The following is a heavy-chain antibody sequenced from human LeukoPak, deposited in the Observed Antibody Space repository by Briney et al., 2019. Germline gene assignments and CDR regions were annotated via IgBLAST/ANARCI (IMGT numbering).Heavy chain of an antibody. Sequence: PSETLSLTCAVYGGSFSGYYWSWIRQPPGKGLEWIGEINHSGSTNYNPSLKSRVTISVDTSKNQFSLKLSSVTAADTAVYYCASGYGSGSRHWGQGTLVTVSS. CDR2: INHSGST. J-gene: IGHJ1*01. CDR3: ASGYGSGSRH. D-gene: IGHD3-10*01. V-gene: IGHV4-34*01. CDR1: GGSFSGYY.